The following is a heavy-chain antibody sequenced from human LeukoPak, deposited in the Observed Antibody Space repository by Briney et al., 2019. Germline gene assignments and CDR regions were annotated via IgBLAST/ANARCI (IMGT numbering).Heavy chain of an antibody. D-gene: IGHD3-3*01. CDR2: INSDGSST. V-gene: IGHV3-74*01. CDR1: GFTFSSYW. CDR3: ARTTYYDLWRGYYGYYYYGMDV. Sequence: GGSLRLSCAASGFTFSSYWMHWVRQAPGKGLVWVSRINSDGSSTSYADSVKGRFTISRDNAKNTLYLQMNSLRAEDTAVYYCARTTYYDLWRGYYGYYYYGMDVWGQGTTVTVSS. J-gene: IGHJ6*02.